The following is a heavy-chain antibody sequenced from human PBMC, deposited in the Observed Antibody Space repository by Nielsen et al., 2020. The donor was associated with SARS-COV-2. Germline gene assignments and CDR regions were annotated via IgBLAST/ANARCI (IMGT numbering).Heavy chain of an antibody. CDR3: ARGLGYGYLSYYYYMDV. CDR2: INHSGST. V-gene: IGHV4-34*01. D-gene: IGHD5-18*01. CDR1: GGPFSGYY. J-gene: IGHJ6*03. Sequence: SETLSLTCAVYGGPFSGYYWSWIRQPPGKGLEWIGEINHSGSTNYNPSLKSRVTISVDTSKNQFSLKLSSVTAADTAVYYCARGLGYGYLSYYYYMDVWGKGTTVTVSS.